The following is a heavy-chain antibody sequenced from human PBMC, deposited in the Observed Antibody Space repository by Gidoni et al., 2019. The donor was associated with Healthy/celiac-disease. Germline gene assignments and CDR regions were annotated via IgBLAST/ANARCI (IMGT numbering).Heavy chain of an antibody. CDR1: GFTFSSYG. J-gene: IGHJ4*02. CDR2: IWYDGINK. Sequence: QVQLVESGGGVVQPGRSLRLSCAASGFTFSSYGMHWVRPAPGKGLEWVAVIWYDGINKYYADSVKGRFTISRDNSKNTLYLQMNSLRAEDTAVYYCAREAGRLLWFGELLGFDYWGQGTLVTVSS. CDR3: AREAGRLLWFGELLGFDY. D-gene: IGHD3-10*01. V-gene: IGHV3-33*01.